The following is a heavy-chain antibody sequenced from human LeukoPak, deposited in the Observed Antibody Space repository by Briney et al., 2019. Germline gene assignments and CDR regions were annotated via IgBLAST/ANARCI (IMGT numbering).Heavy chain of an antibody. CDR3: AKERRADNYYYYFMYV. CDR2: INWNGGST. J-gene: IGHJ6*03. D-gene: IGHD3-9*01. Sequence: GGSLRLSCAASGFTYDDYGMSGVRQAPGKGLEWVSGINWNGGSTGYADSVKGRFTISRDNSKNTLYLQMSSLRAEDTAVYYCAKERRADNYYYYFMYVWGKGNTVTLSS. V-gene: IGHV3-20*04. CDR1: GFTYDDYG.